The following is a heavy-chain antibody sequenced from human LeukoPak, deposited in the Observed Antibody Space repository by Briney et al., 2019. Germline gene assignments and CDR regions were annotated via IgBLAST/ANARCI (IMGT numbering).Heavy chain of an antibody. CDR3: ARVGIYYYGSGALDAFDI. CDR1: GGXVSNYY. V-gene: IGHV4-59*08. CDR2: VYYTGST. J-gene: IGHJ3*02. D-gene: IGHD3-10*01. Sequence: SETLSLTCIVSGGXVSNYYCSWIRQPPGKGLEWIGYVYYTGSTNYNPSLKSRVTMSEDKSKNQFSLRLYSVTVADTAVYYCARVGIYYYGSGALDAFDIWGQGTMVAVSS.